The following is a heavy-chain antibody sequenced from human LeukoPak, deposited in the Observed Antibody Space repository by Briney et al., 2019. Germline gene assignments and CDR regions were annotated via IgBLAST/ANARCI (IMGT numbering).Heavy chain of an antibody. Sequence: SETLSLTCSVSGGSISSYYWTWIRQPAGKGLEWIGRIETSGSTKYNPSLKSRVSMSVETSKNQFSLKLSSVTAADTAVYYCARIVPVSVTTYGTNWSDPWGQGTLVTVSS. D-gene: IGHD3-3*01. J-gene: IGHJ5*02. CDR1: GGSISSYY. CDR3: ARIVPVSVTTYGTNWSDP. CDR2: IETSGST. V-gene: IGHV4-4*07.